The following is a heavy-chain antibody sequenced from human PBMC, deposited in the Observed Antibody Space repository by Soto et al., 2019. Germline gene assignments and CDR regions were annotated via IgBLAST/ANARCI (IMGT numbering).Heavy chain of an antibody. D-gene: IGHD1-26*01. Sequence: PGGSLRLSCAASRFTFSHAWMSWVRQAPGKGLEWVGRIKSKTDGGTTDYAAPVKGRFTISRGDSKNTLYLQMNSLKTEDTAVYYCTTPTLYHSGSYSFDYGMDVWGQGTTVTVSS. CDR3: TTPTLYHSGSYSFDYGMDV. J-gene: IGHJ6*02. CDR2: IKSKTDGGTT. V-gene: IGHV3-15*01. CDR1: RFTFSHAW.